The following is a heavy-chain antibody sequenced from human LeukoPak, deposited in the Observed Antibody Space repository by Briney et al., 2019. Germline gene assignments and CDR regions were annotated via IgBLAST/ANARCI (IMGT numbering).Heavy chain of an antibody. V-gene: IGHV3-66*01. J-gene: IGHJ5*02. CDR1: GFTVSSNY. Sequence: GGSLRLSCAASGFTVSSNYMSWVRQAPGKGLGWVSVIYSGGSTYYADSVKGRFTISRDNSKNTLYLQMNSLRAEDTAVYYCAREIGGSGRGSWFDPWGQGTLVTVSS. D-gene: IGHD3-10*01. CDR3: AREIGGSGRGSWFDP. CDR2: IYSGGST.